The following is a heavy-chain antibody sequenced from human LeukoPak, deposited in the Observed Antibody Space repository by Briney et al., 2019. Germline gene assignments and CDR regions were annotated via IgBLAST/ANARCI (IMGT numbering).Heavy chain of an antibody. Sequence: SVKVSCKASGGTFSSYAISWLRQAPGQGLEWMGRIIPILGIANYAQKFQGRVTITADKSTSTAYMELSSLRSEDTAVYYCARALRARGVDYYYYGMDVWGQGTTVTVSS. CDR3: ARALRARGVDYYYYGMDV. V-gene: IGHV1-69*04. CDR2: IIPILGIA. D-gene: IGHD2-15*01. CDR1: GGTFSSYA. J-gene: IGHJ6*02.